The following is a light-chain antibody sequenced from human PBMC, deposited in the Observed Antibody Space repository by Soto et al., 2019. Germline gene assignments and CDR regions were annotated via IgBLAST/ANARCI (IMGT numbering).Light chain of an antibody. V-gene: IGLV2-8*01. CDR3: CSYADGSIYF. Sequence: QSALTQPPSASGSPGQSVAISCTGTSSDVGGYNYVSWYQQHPGKAPKLMIYEVNKRPSGVPDRFSGSKSGNTASLTVSGLQAEDEADYYCCSYADGSIYFFGTGTKVTVL. J-gene: IGLJ1*01. CDR1: SSDVGGYNY. CDR2: EVN.